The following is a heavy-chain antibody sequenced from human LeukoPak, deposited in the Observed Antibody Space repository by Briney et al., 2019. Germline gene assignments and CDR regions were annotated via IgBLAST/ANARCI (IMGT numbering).Heavy chain of an antibody. D-gene: IGHD5-18*01. CDR1: GGSFSGYY. CDR2: INHSGST. Sequence: PSETLSLTCAVYGGSFSGYYWSWIRQPPGKGLEWIGEINHSGSTNYNPSLKSRATISVDTSKNQFSLKLSSVTAADTAVYYCARGTAMVTGWFDPWGQGTLVTVSS. J-gene: IGHJ5*02. V-gene: IGHV4-34*01. CDR3: ARGTAMVTGWFDP.